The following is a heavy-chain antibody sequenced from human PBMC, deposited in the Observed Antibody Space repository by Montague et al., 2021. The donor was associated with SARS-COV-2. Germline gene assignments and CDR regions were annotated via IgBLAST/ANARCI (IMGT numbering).Heavy chain of an antibody. CDR1: GGSFSGRSYY. D-gene: IGHD6-13*01. J-gene: IGHJ6*02. Sequence: TLSLTCTVSGGSFSGRSYYWSWIRQSAGKGLEFLGRVYITGSTNYNPSLASRVTTSIDTSKNQFSLKLSSVTAADTAVYYCARVRWGEAARGTFYYGMDVWGQGTTVTVSS. V-gene: IGHV4-61*02. CDR3: ARVRWGEAARGTFYYGMDV. CDR2: VYITGST.